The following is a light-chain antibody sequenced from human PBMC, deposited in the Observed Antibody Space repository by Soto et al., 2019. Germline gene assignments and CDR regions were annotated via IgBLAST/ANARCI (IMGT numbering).Light chain of an antibody. J-gene: IGKJ1*01. V-gene: IGKV3-20*01. CDR2: DAS. Sequence: EIVLTHSPGTLSLSTGERATLSCRASQSLSSSQLAWYQQKPGQAPRLLIHDASSRATGISDRFTGSGSGTDFTLTITTLEPEDFAVYYCQQYGSSPRTFGLGTKVDI. CDR1: QSLSSSQ. CDR3: QQYGSSPRT.